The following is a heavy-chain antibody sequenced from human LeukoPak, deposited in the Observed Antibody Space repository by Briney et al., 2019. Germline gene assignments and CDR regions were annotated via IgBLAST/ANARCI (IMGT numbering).Heavy chain of an antibody. V-gene: IGHV3-7*02. CDR3: ARTRSDYDRSLYFDY. J-gene: IGHJ4*02. CDR1: GFTFSSYW. D-gene: IGHD5-12*01. CDR2: IKQDGSEK. Sequence: PGGSLRLSCAASGFTFSSYWMTWVRQAPGKGLEWVANIKQDGSEKYYVDSVQGRFTISRDNAKNSLYLQMNSLRAEDTAVYFCARTRSDYDRSLYFDYWGQGTLVTVSS.